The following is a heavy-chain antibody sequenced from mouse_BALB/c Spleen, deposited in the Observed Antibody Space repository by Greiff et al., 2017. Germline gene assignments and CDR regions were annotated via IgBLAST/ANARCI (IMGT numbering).Heavy chain of an antibody. CDR2: INPNNGDT. J-gene: IGHJ2*01. D-gene: IGHD1-1*01. Sequence: VQLQQPGAELVMPGASVKMSCKASGYTFTDYWMHWVKQSHGKSLEWIGDINPNNGDTFYNQKFKGKATLTVDKSSSTAYMQLNSLTSEDSAVYYCARDNGSSYPDYWGQGTTLTVSS. CDR1: GYTFTDYW. V-gene: IGHV1-34*01. CDR3: ARDNGSSYPDY.